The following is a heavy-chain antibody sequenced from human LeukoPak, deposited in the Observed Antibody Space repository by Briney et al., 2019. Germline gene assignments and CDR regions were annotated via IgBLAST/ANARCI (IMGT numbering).Heavy chain of an antibody. Sequence: SETLSLTCTVSGGSISSYYWSWIRQPPGKGLEWIGYIYYSGSTNYNPSLKSRVTISVDTSKNQFSLKLSSVTAADTAVYYCARSSLLPAALDYWGQGTLVTVSS. J-gene: IGHJ4*02. D-gene: IGHD2-2*01. CDR1: GGSISSYY. CDR3: ARSSLLPAALDY. CDR2: IYYSGST. V-gene: IGHV4-59*08.